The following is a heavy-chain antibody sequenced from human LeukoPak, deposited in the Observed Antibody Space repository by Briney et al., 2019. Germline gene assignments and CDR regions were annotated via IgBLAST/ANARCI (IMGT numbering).Heavy chain of an antibody. CDR1: GGSISSSSYY. CDR2: IYYSGST. J-gene: IGHJ6*02. D-gene: IGHD1-14*01. V-gene: IGHV4-39*01. CDR3: ARGGNRSRYYYYGMDV. Sequence: SETLSLTCTVSGGSISSSSYYWGWIRQPPGKGLEWIGSIYYSGSTYYNPSLKSRVTISVDTSKNQFSLKLSSVTAADTAVYYCARGGNRSRYYYYGMDVWGQGTTVTVSS.